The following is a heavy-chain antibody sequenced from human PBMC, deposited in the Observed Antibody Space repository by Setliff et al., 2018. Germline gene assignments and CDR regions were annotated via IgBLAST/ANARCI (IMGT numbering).Heavy chain of an antibody. CDR1: GYTFVNYG. V-gene: IGHV1-18*01. CDR3: ARFRVSSGGYNYYAMDV. D-gene: IGHD1-26*01. J-gene: IGHJ6*02. Sequence: GASVKVSCKASGYTFVNYGINWVRQAPGQGLEWVGWIKTFSFKANYAQKLQDRVTITTDTSTTTVYMELRGLKSDDTATYYCARFRVSSGGYNYYAMDVWGQGTTVTVSS. CDR2: IKTFSFKA.